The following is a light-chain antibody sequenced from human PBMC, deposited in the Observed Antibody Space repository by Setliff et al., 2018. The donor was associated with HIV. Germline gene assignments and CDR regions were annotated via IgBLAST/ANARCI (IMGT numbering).Light chain of an antibody. V-gene: IGLV2-14*03. CDR3: SSYTTSSTLYV. CDR2: DVI. Sequence: QSVLTQPASVSGSPGQSITISCTGIRSDVGGYYSVSWYQQHPGKAPKLMIYDVINRPSGVSNRFSGSRSGNTASLTISGLQVEDEADYYCSSYTTSSTLYVFGPGTKVT. J-gene: IGLJ1*01. CDR1: RSDVGGYYS.